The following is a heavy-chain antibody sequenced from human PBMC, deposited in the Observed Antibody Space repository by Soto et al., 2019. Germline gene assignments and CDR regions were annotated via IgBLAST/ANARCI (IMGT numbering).Heavy chain of an antibody. D-gene: IGHD3-10*01. V-gene: IGHV3-23*01. CDR1: GFTFSSYA. CDR2: ISGSGGST. CDR3: AKDLITMVRDYYYYGMDV. Sequence: GGSLRLSCAASGFTFSSYAMSWVRQAPGKGLEWVSAISGSGGSTYYADSVKGRFTISRDNSKNTLYLQMNSLRAEDTAVYYCAKDLITMVRDYYYYGMDVWGQGTTVTVSS. J-gene: IGHJ6*02.